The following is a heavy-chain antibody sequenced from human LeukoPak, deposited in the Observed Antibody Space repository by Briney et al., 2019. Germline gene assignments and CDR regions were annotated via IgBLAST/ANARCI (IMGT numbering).Heavy chain of an antibody. D-gene: IGHD5-24*01. V-gene: IGHV4-39*01. CDR3: ARNPHAATIDY. Sequence: PSETLSLTCTVSGGSISSSSYYWGWIRQPPGKGLEWIGSIYYSGSTYYSPSLKSRVTISVDASKNQFSLKLSSVTAADTAVYYCARNPHAATIDYWGQGTLVTVSS. CDR1: GGSISSSSYY. CDR2: IYYSGST. J-gene: IGHJ4*02.